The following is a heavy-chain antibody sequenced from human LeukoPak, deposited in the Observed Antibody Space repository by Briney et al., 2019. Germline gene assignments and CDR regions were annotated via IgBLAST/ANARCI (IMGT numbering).Heavy chain of an antibody. V-gene: IGHV4-61*02. CDR2: IYTSGST. Sequence: SQTLSLTCTVSGGSISSGSYYWSWIRQPAGKGLEWIGRIYTSGSTNYNPSLKSLVTISVDTSKNQFSLKLSSVTAADTAVYYCAREGFGELSDYWGQGTLVTVSS. J-gene: IGHJ4*02. CDR1: GGSISSGSYY. CDR3: AREGFGELSDY. D-gene: IGHD3-10*01.